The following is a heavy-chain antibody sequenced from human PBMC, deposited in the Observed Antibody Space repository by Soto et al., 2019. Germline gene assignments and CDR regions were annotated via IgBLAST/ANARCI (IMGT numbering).Heavy chain of an antibody. V-gene: IGHV3-21*01. Sequence: GGSLRLSCAASGFTFSSYSMNWVRQAPGKGLEWVSSISSSSSYIYYADSVKGRFTISRDNAKNSLYLQMNSLRAEGTAVYYCARWGILLSFGELSRLGAFDIWRQGSMVTVSS. CDR2: ISSSSSYI. J-gene: IGHJ3*02. D-gene: IGHD3-10*01. CDR1: GFTFSSYS. CDR3: ARWGILLSFGELSRLGAFDI.